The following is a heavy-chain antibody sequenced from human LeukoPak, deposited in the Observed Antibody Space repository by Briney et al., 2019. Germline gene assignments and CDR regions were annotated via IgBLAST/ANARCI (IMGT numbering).Heavy chain of an antibody. V-gene: IGHV3-30*03. CDR1: GFTFSSYG. CDR2: ISYDGSNK. CDR3: ATVGPWVNPHYYYYYYMDV. D-gene: IGHD1-14*01. J-gene: IGHJ6*03. Sequence: GGSLRLSCAASGFTFSSYGMHWVRQAPGKGLEWVAVISYDGSNKYYADSVKGRFTISRDNSKNTLYLQMNSLRAEDTAVYYCATVGPWVNPHYYYYYYMDVWGKGTTVTVSS.